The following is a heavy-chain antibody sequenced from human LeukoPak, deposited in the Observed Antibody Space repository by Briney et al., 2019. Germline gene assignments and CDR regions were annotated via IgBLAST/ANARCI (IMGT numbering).Heavy chain of an antibody. D-gene: IGHD3-22*01. J-gene: IGHJ4*02. V-gene: IGHV3-21*01. Sequence: GGSLRLSCAASGFTFSSYSMNWVRQAPGKGLEWVSSISSSSSYIYYADSVKGRFTISRDNAKNSLYPQMNSLRAEDTAVYYCARDFYDSSGYYVFGFDYWGQGTLVTVSS. CDR1: GFTFSSYS. CDR3: ARDFYDSSGYYVFGFDY. CDR2: ISSSSSYI.